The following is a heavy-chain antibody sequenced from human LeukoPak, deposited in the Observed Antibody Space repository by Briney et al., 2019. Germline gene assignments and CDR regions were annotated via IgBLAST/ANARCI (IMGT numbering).Heavy chain of an antibody. V-gene: IGHV3-43*02. J-gene: IGHJ3*02. CDR2: ISGDGGST. CDR3: AKDILASEIKYQLSHYAFDI. Sequence: PGGSLRLSCAASGFTFDDYAMHWVRQAPGKGLEWVSLISGDGGSTYYADSVKGRSTISRDNSKNSLYLQMNSLRTEDTALYYCAKDILASEIKYQLSHYAFDIWGQGTMVTVSS. D-gene: IGHD2-2*01. CDR1: GFTFDDYA.